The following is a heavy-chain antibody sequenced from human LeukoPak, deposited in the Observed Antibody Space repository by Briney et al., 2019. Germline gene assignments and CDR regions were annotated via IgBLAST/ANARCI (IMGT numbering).Heavy chain of an antibody. CDR2: INAGNGNT. CDR1: GYTFTNYA. J-gene: IGHJ4*02. Sequence: ASVKVSCKASGYTFTNYAMHWVRQAPGQRLEWMGWINAGNGNTKYSQKFQGRVTITRDTSASTAYMELSSLRSEDTAVYYCARAETTVVTPDWGYWGQGTLVTVSS. V-gene: IGHV1-3*01. D-gene: IGHD4-23*01. CDR3: ARAETTVVTPDWGY.